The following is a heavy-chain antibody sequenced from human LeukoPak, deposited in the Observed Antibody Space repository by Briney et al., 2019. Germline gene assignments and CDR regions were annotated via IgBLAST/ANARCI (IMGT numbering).Heavy chain of an antibody. Sequence: GGSLRLSCAASGFTVSSNYMSWVRQAPGKGLEWVSVIYSGNSTYYADSVKGRFTISRVNSKNTLYLQMNSLRAEDTAVYYCAKLSGTSCFLDYWGQGTLVTVSS. D-gene: IGHD2-2*01. J-gene: IGHJ4*02. CDR2: IYSGNST. V-gene: IGHV3-53*01. CDR3: AKLSGTSCFLDY. CDR1: GFTVSSNY.